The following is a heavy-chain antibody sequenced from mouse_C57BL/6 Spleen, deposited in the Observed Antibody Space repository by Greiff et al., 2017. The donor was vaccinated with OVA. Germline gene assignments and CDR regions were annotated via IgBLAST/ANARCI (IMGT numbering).Heavy chain of an antibody. CDR3: AREYGNYWYFDV. J-gene: IGHJ1*03. V-gene: IGHV1-81*01. D-gene: IGHD2-1*01. CDR1: GFTFTSYG. Sequence: HVQLQQSGAELVRPGASVKLSCTASGFTFTSYGISWVKQSTGQGLEWIGEIYPRSGNNYYNEKFKGKATLTADKSSSTAYMELRSLTSEDAAVYFCAREYGNYWYFDVWGTGTTVTVSS. CDR2: IYPRSGNN.